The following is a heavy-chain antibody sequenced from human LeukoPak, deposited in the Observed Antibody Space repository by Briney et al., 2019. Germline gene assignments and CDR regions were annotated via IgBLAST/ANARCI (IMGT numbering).Heavy chain of an antibody. CDR3: ARDRSSGSFHNFDY. CDR1: GFTFSSYS. V-gene: IGHV3-21*01. Sequence: GGSLRLSCAASGFTFSSYSMNWVRQAPGKGLEWVSSISSSSSYIYYADSVKGRFTISRDNAKNSLYLRMNSLRAEDTAVYYCARDRSSGSFHNFDYWGQGTLVTVSS. D-gene: IGHD1-26*01. J-gene: IGHJ4*02. CDR2: ISSSSSYI.